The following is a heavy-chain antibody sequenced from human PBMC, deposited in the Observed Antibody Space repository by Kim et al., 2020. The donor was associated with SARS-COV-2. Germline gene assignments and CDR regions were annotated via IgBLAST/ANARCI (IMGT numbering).Heavy chain of an antibody. D-gene: IGHD2-2*02. CDR3: GKRIPGPATPHDY. CDR1: GGTLSNSA. V-gene: IGHV1-69*13. J-gene: IGHJ4*02. CDR2: IIPMFATS. Sequence: SVKVSCKASGGTLSNSAITWVRQAPGQGLEWMGGIIPMFATSLYAQEFQGRITITADESTSTSYMELNSLRSDDTAVYFCGKRIPGPATPHDYWGQGTL.